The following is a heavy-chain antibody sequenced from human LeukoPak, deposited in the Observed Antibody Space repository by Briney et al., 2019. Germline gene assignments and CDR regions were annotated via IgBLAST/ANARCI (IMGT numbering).Heavy chain of an antibody. CDR2: INPNSVDT. Sequence: ASVKSSCKAFGNRFTDHLITWIRQAPGQGLKWMEWINPNSVDTISAKKFQGKFAMTRDTSITTTYMELAGRGSGDGAMYYGTRDLRIAPGVALFASWGQGTRVTVSS. CDR1: GNRFTDHL. CDR3: TRDLRIAPGVALFAS. D-gene: IGHD2-15*01. V-gene: IGHV1-2*02. J-gene: IGHJ4*02.